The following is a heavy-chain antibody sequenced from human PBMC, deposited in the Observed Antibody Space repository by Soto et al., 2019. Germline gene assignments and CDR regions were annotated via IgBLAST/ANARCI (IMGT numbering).Heavy chain of an antibody. CDR1: GGSVSSGSYY. CDR2: IYYSGST. D-gene: IGHD6-13*01. Sequence: SETLSLTCTVSGGSVSSGSYYWSWIRQPPGKGLEWIGYIYYSGSTNYNPSLKSRVTISVDTSKNQFSLKLSSVTAADTAVYYCARSIGDSSWYEYFQHWGQGTLVTVSS. CDR3: ARSIGDSSWYEYFQH. J-gene: IGHJ1*01. V-gene: IGHV4-61*01.